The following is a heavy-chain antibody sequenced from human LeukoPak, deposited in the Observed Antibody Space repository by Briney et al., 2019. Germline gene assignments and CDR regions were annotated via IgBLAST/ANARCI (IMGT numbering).Heavy chain of an antibody. CDR3: ARVRWFPRAFDI. J-gene: IGHJ3*02. V-gene: IGHV4-34*01. Sequence: GSLRLSCAASGLTFSIHWMNWVRQAPGKGLEWIGSIYHSGSTNYNPSLKSRVTISVDTSKNQFSLKLSSVTAADTAVYYCARVRWFPRAFDIWGQGTMVTVSS. D-gene: IGHD4-23*01. CDR1: GLTFSIHW. CDR2: IYHSGST.